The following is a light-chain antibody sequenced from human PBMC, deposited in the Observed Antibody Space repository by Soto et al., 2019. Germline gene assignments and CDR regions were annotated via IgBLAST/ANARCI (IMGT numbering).Light chain of an antibody. CDR1: QNIYSN. Sequence: IVMTQSPATLSVSPGERATLSCRASQNIYSNVAWYQQRPGQAPRLLIYRASTRATGIPARFGGSGSGTDFTLTISSLQPEDSATYYCQQSYSPPPITFGQGTRLEIK. J-gene: IGKJ5*01. CDR3: QQSYSPPPIT. CDR2: RAS. V-gene: IGKV3-15*01.